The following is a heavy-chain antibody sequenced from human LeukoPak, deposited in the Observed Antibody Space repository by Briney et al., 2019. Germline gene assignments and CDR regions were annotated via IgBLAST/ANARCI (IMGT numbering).Heavy chain of an antibody. CDR1: GFTFSSYS. Sequence: PGGSLRLSCAASGFTFSSYSMNWVRQAPGKGLEWVSSIGSGNSYIYYADSLKGRFTISRDNAKNSLYLQMNSLRAEDTAVYYCAGASGGNRPFDYWGQGTLVTVSS. J-gene: IGHJ4*02. V-gene: IGHV3-21*01. CDR3: AGASGGNRPFDY. D-gene: IGHD1-14*01. CDR2: IGSGNSYI.